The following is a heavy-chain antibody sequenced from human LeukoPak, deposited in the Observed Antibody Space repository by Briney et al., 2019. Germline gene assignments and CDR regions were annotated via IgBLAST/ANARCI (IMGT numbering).Heavy chain of an antibody. J-gene: IGHJ4*02. V-gene: IGHV4-59*01. CDR3: ARESGTMVRGVIND. CDR1: GGSISSYY. Sequence: SETLSLTCTVSGGSISSYYWSWIRQPPGKGLEWIGYIYYSGSTNYNPSLKSRVTTSVDTSKNQFSLKLSSVTAADTAVYYCARESGTMVRGVINDWGQGTLVTVSS. D-gene: IGHD3-10*01. CDR2: IYYSGST.